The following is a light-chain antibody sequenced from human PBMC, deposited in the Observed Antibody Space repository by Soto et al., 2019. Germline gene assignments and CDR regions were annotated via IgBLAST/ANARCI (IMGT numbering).Light chain of an antibody. V-gene: IGKV3-20*01. CDR1: QNIENNY. CDR2: DAS. J-gene: IGKJ4*01. CDR3: QQCSSSPLT. Sequence: EIVLTQSPGTLSLSPGERATLSCRASQNIENNYLAWYQQKPGQAPRLLIDDASSRATGVPDRFSGSGSRTDFTLTISRLEPEDFAVYFCQQCSSSPLTFGGGTKLELK.